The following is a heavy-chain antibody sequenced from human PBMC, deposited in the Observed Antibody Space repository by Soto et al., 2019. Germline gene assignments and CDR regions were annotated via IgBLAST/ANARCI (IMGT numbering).Heavy chain of an antibody. J-gene: IGHJ2*01. V-gene: IGHV3-9*01. D-gene: IGHD2-21*01. Sequence: EVQLVESGGGLVQPGRSLRLSCAASGFTFDDYAMHWVRQAPGKGLEWVSGITWNSGTALYADSVKGRFSISRDNARSSLYLQMNSLRPEDTALYYCAKRPGGESWYFDGWGRGTLVTVSS. CDR1: GFTFDDYA. CDR2: ITWNSGTA. CDR3: AKRPGGESWYFDG.